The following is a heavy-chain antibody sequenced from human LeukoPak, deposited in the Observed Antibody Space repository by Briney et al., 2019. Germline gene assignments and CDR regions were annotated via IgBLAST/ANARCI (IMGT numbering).Heavy chain of an antibody. CDR1: GFSLNTRGAG. J-gene: IGHJ4*02. V-gene: IGHV2-5*02. CDR2: IYWDDDK. CDR3: VHILYCSDGSCLDY. Sequence: SGPTLVNPTQTLTLTCTFSGFSLNTRGAGVGWIRQPPGKALEWLALIYWDDDKRYSPSLKSRLTITKDTSKNQVVLTMTNMDPVVTATYYCVHILYCSDGSCLDYWGQGTLVTVSS. D-gene: IGHD2-15*01.